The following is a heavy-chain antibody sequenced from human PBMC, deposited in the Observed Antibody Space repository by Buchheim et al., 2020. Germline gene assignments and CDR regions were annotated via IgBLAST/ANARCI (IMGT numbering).Heavy chain of an antibody. CDR1: GFTFSSYE. CDR2: ISSSGSTI. J-gene: IGHJ6*03. V-gene: IGHV3-48*03. CDR3: ARDQKQLVGFGYYYYYMDV. D-gene: IGHD6-6*01. Sequence: EVQLVESGGGLVQPRGSLRLSCAASGFTFSSYEMNWVRQAPGKGLEWVSYISSSGSTIYYADSVKGRFTISRDNAKNSLYLQMNSLRAEDTAVYYCARDQKQLVGFGYYYYYMDVWSKGTT.